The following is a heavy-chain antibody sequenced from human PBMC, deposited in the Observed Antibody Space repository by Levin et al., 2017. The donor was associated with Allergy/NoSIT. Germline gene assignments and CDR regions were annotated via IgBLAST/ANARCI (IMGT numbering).Heavy chain of an antibody. V-gene: IGHV3-48*01. Sequence: GGSLRLSCAASGFTFSSYSMNWVRQAPGKGLEWVSYISSSSSTIYYADSVKGRFTISRDNAKNSLYLQMNSLRAEDTAVYYCARVEPVRVWYYYGMDGWGQGTTVTVSS. D-gene: IGHD6-13*01. J-gene: IGHJ6*02. CDR2: ISSSSSTI. CDR1: GFTFSSYS. CDR3: ARVEPVRVWYYYGMDG.